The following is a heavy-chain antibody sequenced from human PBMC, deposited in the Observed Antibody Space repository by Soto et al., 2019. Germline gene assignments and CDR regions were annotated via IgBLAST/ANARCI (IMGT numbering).Heavy chain of an antibody. CDR1: GYSFATSG. Sequence: QVKLVQSGTEVQKPGASIKVSCKASGYSFATSGMSWVRQAPGQGLEWMGWVSAYNGNTNYDQNLQDRVTMTTDPSTSTAYLELRNLRSDDTAVYYCARGGQYYDASGYANWGQGTLVTVSS. V-gene: IGHV1-18*01. D-gene: IGHD3-22*01. J-gene: IGHJ4*02. CDR3: ARGGQYYDASGYAN. CDR2: VSAYNGNT.